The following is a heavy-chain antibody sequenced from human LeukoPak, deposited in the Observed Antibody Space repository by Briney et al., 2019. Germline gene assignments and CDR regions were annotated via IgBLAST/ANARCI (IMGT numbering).Heavy chain of an antibody. CDR1: GFTFSNYD. J-gene: IGHJ4*02. CDR3: AKTQRPWTFDH. Sequence: GGSPRLSCEASGFTFSNYDMTWVRQAPGKGLEWVSAITGSGADTNNADSVKGRFTISRDNSKNTLFLQMNSLRAEDTAVYYCAKTQRPWTFDHWGQGTLVTVSS. D-gene: IGHD3/OR15-3a*01. CDR2: ITGSGADT. V-gene: IGHV3-23*01.